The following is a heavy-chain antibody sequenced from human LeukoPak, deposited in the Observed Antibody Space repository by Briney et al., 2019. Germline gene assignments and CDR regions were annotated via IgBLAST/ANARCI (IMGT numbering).Heavy chain of an antibody. D-gene: IGHD5-18*01. V-gene: IGHV5-10-1*01. J-gene: IGHJ4*02. CDR1: GYSFTSYW. Sequence: GASLKISCKGSGYSFTSYWISWVRQMPGKGLEWMGRIDPSDSYTNYSPSFQGHVTISADKSISTAYLQWSSLKASDTAMYYCASTYSYGYTGSDYWGQGTLVTVSS. CDR3: ASTYSYGYTGSDY. CDR2: IDPSDSYT.